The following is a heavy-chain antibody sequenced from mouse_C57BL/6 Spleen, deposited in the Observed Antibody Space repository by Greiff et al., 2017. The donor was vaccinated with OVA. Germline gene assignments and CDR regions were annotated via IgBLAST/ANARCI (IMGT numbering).Heavy chain of an antibody. D-gene: IGHD3-2*02. J-gene: IGHJ3*01. V-gene: IGHV1-80*01. CDR3: ARGGDSSGYFAY. Sequence: QVQLQQSGAELVKPGASVKISCKASGYAFSSYWMNWVKQRPGQGLEWIGQIYPGDGDTNYNGKFKGKATLTADKSSSTAYMQLSSLTSEDSAVYFCARGGDSSGYFAYWGQGTLVTVSA. CDR2: IYPGDGDT. CDR1: GYAFSSYW.